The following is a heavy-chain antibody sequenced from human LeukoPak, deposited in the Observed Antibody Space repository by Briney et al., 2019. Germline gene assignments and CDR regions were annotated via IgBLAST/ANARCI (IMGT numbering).Heavy chain of an antibody. D-gene: IGHD3-3*01. CDR1: GFTVSSNY. Sequence: GGSLRLSCAASGFTVSSNYMSWVRQAPGKGLEWVSVIYSGGSTYYADSVKGRFTISRDNSKNTLYLQMNSLRAEDTAVYYCARGRFLEWLLSPYFDYWGQGTLVTVSS. V-gene: IGHV3-53*01. CDR2: IYSGGST. CDR3: ARGRFLEWLLSPYFDY. J-gene: IGHJ4*02.